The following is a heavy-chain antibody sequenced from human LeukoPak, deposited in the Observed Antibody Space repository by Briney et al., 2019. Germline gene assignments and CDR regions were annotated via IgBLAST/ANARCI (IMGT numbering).Heavy chain of an antibody. D-gene: IGHD1-26*01. CDR3: AKDRTVGASYWYFDL. Sequence: GGSLRLSCVASGVALSNYAMSWARQAPGEGLEWVSGISSSGSGGNTYYADSVKGRFTISRDSSRNTLFLHMNTLRAEDTAIYYCAKDRTVGASYWYFDLWGRGTLVTVSS. CDR1: GVALSNYA. CDR2: ISSSGSGGNT. J-gene: IGHJ2*01. V-gene: IGHV3-23*01.